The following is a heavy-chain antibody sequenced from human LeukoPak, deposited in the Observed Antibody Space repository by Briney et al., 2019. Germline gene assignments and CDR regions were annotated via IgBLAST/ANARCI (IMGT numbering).Heavy chain of an antibody. J-gene: IGHJ4*02. Sequence: PSETLSLTCTVSGDSFSSVTDYWAWIRQPPGKGLEWIGYIYHSGSTYYNPSLKSRVTISVDRSKNQFSLKLSSVTAADTAVYYCARDFTSSSEINYYFDYWGQGTLVTVSS. CDR1: GDSFSSVTDY. CDR3: ARDFTSSSEINYYFDY. CDR2: IYHSGST. V-gene: IGHV4-30-2*01. D-gene: IGHD6-6*01.